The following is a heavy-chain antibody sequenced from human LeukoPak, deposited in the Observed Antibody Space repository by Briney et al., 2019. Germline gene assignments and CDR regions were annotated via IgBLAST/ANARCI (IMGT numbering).Heavy chain of an antibody. V-gene: IGHV4-34*01. D-gene: IGHD6-19*01. CDR3: ARGRRYSSGWPDSGHFDY. Sequence: SETLSLTCAVYGGSFSGYYWSWVRQPPGKGLEWIGEINHSGSTNYNPSLKSRVTISVDTSKNQFSLKLSSVTAADTAVYYCARGRRYSSGWPDSGHFDYWGQGTLVTVSS. CDR2: INHSGST. CDR1: GGSFSGYY. J-gene: IGHJ4*02.